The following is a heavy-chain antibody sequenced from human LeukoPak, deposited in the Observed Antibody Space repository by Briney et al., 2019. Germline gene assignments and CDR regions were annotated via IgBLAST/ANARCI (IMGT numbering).Heavy chain of an antibody. CDR3: ARAATYYDILTGYSTTYFRH. CDR1: GFTVSSNY. D-gene: IGHD3-9*01. V-gene: IGHV3-53*01. CDR2: IYSGGST. Sequence: GGSLRLSCAASGFTVSSNYMSWVRQAPGKGLEWVSVIYSGGSTYYADSVKGRFTISRDNSKNTLYLQMNSLRAEDTAVYYCARAATYYDILTGYSTTYFRHWGQGTLVTVSS. J-gene: IGHJ1*01.